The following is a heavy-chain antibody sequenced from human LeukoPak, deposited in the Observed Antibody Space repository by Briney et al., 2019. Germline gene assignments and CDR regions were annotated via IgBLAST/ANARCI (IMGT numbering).Heavy chain of an antibody. V-gene: IGHV3-11*04. D-gene: IGHD5-18*01. Sequence: GGSLRLSCAASGFTFSNYYMSWIRQTPGKGLEWLAYISNSGSTMYYADSVKGRLTISRDNAENSLFLQMNSLRAEDTAVYYCARAPGYNYYYYYMDVWGTGTTVTVSS. CDR3: ARAPGYNYYYYYMDV. CDR1: GFTFSNYY. J-gene: IGHJ6*03. CDR2: ISNSGSTM.